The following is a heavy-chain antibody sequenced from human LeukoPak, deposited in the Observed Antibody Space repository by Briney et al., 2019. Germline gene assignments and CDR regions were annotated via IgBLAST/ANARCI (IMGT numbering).Heavy chain of an antibody. CDR1: GYTFTSYY. D-gene: IGHD3-10*01. V-gene: IGHV1-2*02. Sequence: ASVKVSCKASGYTFTSYYMHWVRQAPGQGLEWMGIINPSGGSTNYAQKFQGRVTMTRDTSISTAYMELSRLRSDDTAVYYCASFPRGWHRGGYYDYWGQGTLVTVSS. CDR2: INPSGGST. J-gene: IGHJ4*02. CDR3: ASFPRGWHRGGYYDY.